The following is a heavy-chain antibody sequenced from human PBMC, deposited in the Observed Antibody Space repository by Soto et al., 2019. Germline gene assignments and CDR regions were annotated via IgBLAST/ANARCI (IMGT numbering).Heavy chain of an antibody. D-gene: IGHD6-19*01. CDR1: GFIFSNYG. Sequence: GGSLRLSCAASGFIFSNYGMHWVRQAPGKGLELVAIISNGGSKTYYTDSVKGRFTISRDNSKKMLYLQLNSLRAGDTAVYFCAKDTTTGWGGAFDYWGQGTPVTVSS. J-gene: IGHJ4*02. V-gene: IGHV3-30*18. CDR3: AKDTTTGWGGAFDY. CDR2: ISNGGSKT.